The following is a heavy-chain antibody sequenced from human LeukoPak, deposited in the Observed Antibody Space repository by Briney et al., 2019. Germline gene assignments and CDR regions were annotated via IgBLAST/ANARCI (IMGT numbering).Heavy chain of an antibody. D-gene: IGHD3-16*01. CDR3: ARGTKSGLGESSVGY. CDR1: GYTFTKYG. V-gene: IGHV1-8*03. CDR2: MNPNSGNT. Sequence: ASVKVSCKASGYTFTKYGITWVRQAPGQGLEWMGWMNPNSGNTGYAQKFQGRVTITRNTSISTAYMELSSLRSEDTAVYYCARGTKSGLGESSVGYWGQGTLVTVSS. J-gene: IGHJ4*02.